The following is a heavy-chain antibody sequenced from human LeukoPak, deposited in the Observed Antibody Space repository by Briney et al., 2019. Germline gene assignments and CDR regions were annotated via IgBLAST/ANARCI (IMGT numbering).Heavy chain of an antibody. V-gene: IGHV3-23*01. D-gene: IGHD3-9*01. J-gene: IGHJ4*02. CDR1: GFTFSSYA. Sequence: GGSLRLSCAASGFTFSSYAMSWVRQAPGKGLEWVSAISGSGGSTYYADPVKGRFTISRDNSKNTLYLQMTSLRAEDTAVYYCAKVAGLRYFDWLLYGLDYWGQGTLVTVSS. CDR3: AKVAGLRYFDWLLYGLDY. CDR2: ISGSGGST.